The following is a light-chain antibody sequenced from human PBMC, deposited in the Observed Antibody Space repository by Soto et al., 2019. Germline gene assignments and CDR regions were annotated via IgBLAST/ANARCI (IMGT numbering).Light chain of an antibody. Sequence: QSALTQPASVSGSPGQSITISCTGSSSDVGSYNLVSWYQQYPGKAPKLMIYEVGNRPSGVSDRFSGSKSANTASLTISGLQAEDEADYYCSSYTSSNTLLFGGGTKLTVL. CDR2: EVG. J-gene: IGLJ2*01. CDR1: SSDVGSYNL. V-gene: IGLV2-14*02. CDR3: SSYTSSNTLL.